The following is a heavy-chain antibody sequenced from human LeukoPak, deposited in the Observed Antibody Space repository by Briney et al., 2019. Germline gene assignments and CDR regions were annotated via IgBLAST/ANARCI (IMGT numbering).Heavy chain of an antibody. J-gene: IGHJ4*02. CDR1: GGTFSSYA. D-gene: IGHD6-19*01. CDR3: ARPAIVAVAAYYFDY. V-gene: IGHV1-69*04. CDR2: IIPILGIA. Sequence: GSSAKVSCKASGGTFSSYAISWVRQAPGQGLEWMGRIIPILGIANYAQKFQGRVTITADKSTSTAYMELSSLRSEDTAVYYCARPAIVAVAAYYFDYWGQGTLVTVSS.